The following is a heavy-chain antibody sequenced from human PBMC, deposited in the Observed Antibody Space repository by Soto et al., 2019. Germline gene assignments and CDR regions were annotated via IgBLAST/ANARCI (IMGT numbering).Heavy chain of an antibody. J-gene: IGHJ6*02. CDR3: ARGHDIVTGYYPPYYYSYGMDV. CDR1: GYTFTSYD. V-gene: IGHV1-8*01. CDR2: MNPNSGNT. D-gene: IGHD3-9*01. Sequence: QVQLVQSGAEVKKPGASVKVSCKASGYTFTSYDINWVRQATGQGLEWMGWMNPNSGNTGYAQKFQGRVTMTRNTSISTADMERRVLRAEAAGVYYCARGHDIVTGYYPPYYYSYGMDVWGQGTTVTVSS.